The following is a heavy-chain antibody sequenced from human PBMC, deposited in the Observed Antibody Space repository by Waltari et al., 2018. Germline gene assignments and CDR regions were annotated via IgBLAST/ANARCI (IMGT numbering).Heavy chain of an antibody. CDR3: AKDKXXXNSLDY. Sequence: QVQXXESGGGVVQPGRSLRXSXAXSGFTFSXYGXHXVRXAPGKGLEWVAVISXDGSNKYYADSVKGRFTIXXXNSKXTXXLQMNXXRAEDTAXXYCAKDKXXXNSLDYWGQGTXVXXXX. CDR2: ISXDGSNK. J-gene: IGHJ4*02. V-gene: IGHV3-30*18. CDR1: GFTFSXYG.